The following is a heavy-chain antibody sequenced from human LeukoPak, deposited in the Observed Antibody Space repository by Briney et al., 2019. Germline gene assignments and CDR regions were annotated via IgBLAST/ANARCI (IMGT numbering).Heavy chain of an antibody. CDR3: AGDYYDSSGYFLGVY. CDR1: GFTFSSYE. J-gene: IGHJ4*02. D-gene: IGHD3-22*01. CDR2: ISSSGSNT. V-gene: IGHV3-48*03. Sequence: GGSLRLSCAASGFTFSSYEMNWVRQAPGKGLEWVSYISSSGSNTYYADSVKGRFTISRDNAKNSLYLQMNSLRAEDTAVYYCAGDYYDSSGYFLGVYWGQGTLVNVSS.